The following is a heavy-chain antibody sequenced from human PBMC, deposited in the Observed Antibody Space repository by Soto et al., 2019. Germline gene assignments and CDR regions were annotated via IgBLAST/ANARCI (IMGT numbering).Heavy chain of an antibody. Sequence: ASVKVSCKASGGTFSSYTITWVRQAPGQGLEWMGGITPMFGTPNYAQRFRGRVTITADESTSTAYMELSSLRSEDTAMYFCARDGTLYDSRAYYYLYWGQGTLVTVSS. J-gene: IGHJ4*02. V-gene: IGHV1-69*13. CDR1: GGTFSSYT. D-gene: IGHD3-22*01. CDR2: ITPMFGTP. CDR3: ARDGTLYDSRAYYYLY.